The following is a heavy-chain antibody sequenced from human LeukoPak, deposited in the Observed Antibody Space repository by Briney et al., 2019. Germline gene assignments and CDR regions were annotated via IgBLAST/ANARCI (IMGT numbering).Heavy chain of an antibody. CDR1: GFTFSSYG. D-gene: IGHD3-22*01. V-gene: IGHV3-30*03. Sequence: GRSLRLSCAASGFTFSSYGMHWVRQAPGKGLEWVAVISYDGSNKYYADSVKGRFTISRDNSKNTLYLQMNSLRAEDTAVYYCARDLPFYDSSGLPDYFDYWGQGTLVTVSS. CDR2: ISYDGSNK. J-gene: IGHJ4*02. CDR3: ARDLPFYDSSGLPDYFDY.